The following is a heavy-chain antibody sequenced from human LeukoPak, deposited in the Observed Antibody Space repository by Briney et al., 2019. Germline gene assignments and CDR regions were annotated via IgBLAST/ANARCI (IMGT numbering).Heavy chain of an antibody. CDR2: IYTSGST. CDR1: GGSISSGSYY. Sequence: PSETLSLTCTVSGGSISSGSYYWSWIRQPAGKGLEWIGRIYTSGSTNYNPSLKSRVTISVDTSKNQFSLKLSPVTAADTAVYYCARGSAEFDYWGQGTLVTVSS. J-gene: IGHJ4*02. D-gene: IGHD6-13*01. V-gene: IGHV4-61*02. CDR3: ARGSAEFDY.